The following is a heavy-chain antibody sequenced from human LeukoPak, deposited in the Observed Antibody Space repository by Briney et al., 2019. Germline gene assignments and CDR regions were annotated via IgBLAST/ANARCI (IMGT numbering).Heavy chain of an antibody. CDR1: GFTFSTYS. V-gene: IGHV3-21*01. D-gene: IGHD6-13*01. CDR3: ARDTSIAAAGYYMDV. Sequence: GGSLRLSCAASGFTFSTYSMNWVRQAPGKGLEWVSSISTSSSYIYYADSVKGRFTISRDNSKNTLYLQMNSLRAEDTAVYYCARDTSIAAAGYYMDVWGKGTTVTVSS. CDR2: ISTSSSYI. J-gene: IGHJ6*03.